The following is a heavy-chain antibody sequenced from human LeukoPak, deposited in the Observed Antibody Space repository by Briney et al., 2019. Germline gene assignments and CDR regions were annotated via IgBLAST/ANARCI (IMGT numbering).Heavy chain of an antibody. D-gene: IGHD2-15*01. CDR3: AKRCCGSSPYYFDY. V-gene: IGHV3-11*01. CDR1: GFTFSDYN. CDR2: ITNSGSTI. Sequence: GGSLRLSCAASGFTFSDYNMNWARQAPGKGLEWVSYITNSGSTIHYADSVKGRFTISRDNAKNSLYLQMNSLRAEDTAVYYCAKRCCGSSPYYFDYWGQGTLVTVSS. J-gene: IGHJ4*02.